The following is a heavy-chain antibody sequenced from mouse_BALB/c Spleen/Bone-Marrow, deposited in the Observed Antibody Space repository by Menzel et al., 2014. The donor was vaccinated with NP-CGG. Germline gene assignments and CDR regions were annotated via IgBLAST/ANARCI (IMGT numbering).Heavy chain of an antibody. J-gene: IGHJ4*01. Sequence: EVKVVESGGDLVKPGGSLKLSCAASGFTFSNYGMSWVRQTPDKRLEWVATISSGGSYTYFPDSVKGRFTISRDNAKNTRYLQMNSLKSEDAAMYYCARLTPDYAMDYWGQGTSVTVSS. CDR3: ARLTPDYAMDY. CDR1: GFTFSNYG. V-gene: IGHV5-6*01. CDR2: ISSGGSYT. D-gene: IGHD1-3*01.